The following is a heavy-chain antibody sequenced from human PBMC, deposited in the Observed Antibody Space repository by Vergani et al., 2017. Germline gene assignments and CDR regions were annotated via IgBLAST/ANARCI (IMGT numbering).Heavy chain of an antibody. CDR3: ARDFFSIDTPQGYYYYYMDV. V-gene: IGHV3-21*01. CDR1: GFTFSSYS. CDR2: ISSSSSYI. J-gene: IGHJ6*03. Sequence: EVQLVESGGGLVKPGGSLRLSCAASGFTFSSYSMNWVRQAPGKGLEWVSSISSSSSYIYYADSVKGRFTISRDNAKNSLYLQMNSLRAEDTAVYYCARDFFSIDTPQGYYYYYMDVWGKGP. D-gene: IGHD2-2*02.